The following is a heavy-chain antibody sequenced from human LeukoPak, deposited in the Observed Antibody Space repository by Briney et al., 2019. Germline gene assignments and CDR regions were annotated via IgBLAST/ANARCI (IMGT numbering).Heavy chain of an antibody. CDR3: ARRAYTSSSIDY. CDR1: GGSISSSSYC. D-gene: IGHD6-6*01. V-gene: IGHV4-39*01. CDR2: IYYSGST. Sequence: SETLSLTCTVSGGSISSSSYCWGWIRQPPGKGLEWIGSIYYSGSTYYNPSLKSRVTISIDTSKNQFSLKLSSVTATDTAVYYCARRAYTSSSIDYWGQGTLVTVSS. J-gene: IGHJ4*02.